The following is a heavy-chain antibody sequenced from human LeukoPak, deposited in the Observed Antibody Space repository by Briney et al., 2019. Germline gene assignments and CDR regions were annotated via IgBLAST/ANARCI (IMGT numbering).Heavy chain of an antibody. Sequence: PGGSLRLSCAASGFTFSSYAMSWVRQAPGKGLEWVSAISGSGGSTYYADSVKGRFTISRDNSKNTVYLQMNNLRAEDTAMYYCARDGNSGYFQGDNWGQGTLVTVSS. V-gene: IGHV3-23*01. J-gene: IGHJ4*02. D-gene: IGHD3-22*01. CDR2: ISGSGGST. CDR3: ARDGNSGYFQGDN. CDR1: GFTFSSYA.